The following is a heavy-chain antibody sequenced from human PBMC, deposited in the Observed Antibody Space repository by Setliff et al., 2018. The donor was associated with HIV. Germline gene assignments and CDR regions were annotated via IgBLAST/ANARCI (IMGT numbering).Heavy chain of an antibody. J-gene: IGHJ5*02. V-gene: IGHV4-59*08. Sequence: SETLSLTCTVSGGSISSYYWAWIRQPPGKGLEWIGNIYYSGSTNYNPSLRSRVTISVDTSKNQFSLKLNSVTAADTAVYYCARHAVPHYYDSSGPSWGQGTLVTVSS. CDR2: IYYSGST. D-gene: IGHD3-22*01. CDR1: GGSISSYY. CDR3: ARHAVPHYYDSSGPS.